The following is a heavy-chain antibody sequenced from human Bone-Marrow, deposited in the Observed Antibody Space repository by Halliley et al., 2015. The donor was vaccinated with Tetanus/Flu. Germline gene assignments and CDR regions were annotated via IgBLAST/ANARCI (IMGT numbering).Heavy chain of an antibody. Sequence: QLVQSGAEVKKPGSSVKVSCKASGGSFSDDAINWVRQAPGQGLEWMGGLIPIFGILNYAQKFQGRVTISVDESTSTTYMELSSLRSDDTAVYFCARGLGYCRGTDCTYYGLDVWGQGTTAIVSS. V-gene: IGHV1-69*01. CDR1: GGSFSDDA. CDR2: LIPIFGIL. D-gene: IGHD2-2*01. J-gene: IGHJ6*02. CDR3: ARGLGYCRGTDCTYYGLDV.